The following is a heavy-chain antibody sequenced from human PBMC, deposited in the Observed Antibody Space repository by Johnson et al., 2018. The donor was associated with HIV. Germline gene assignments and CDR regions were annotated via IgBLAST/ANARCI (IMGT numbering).Heavy chain of an antibody. CDR2: IYSGATT. CDR3: AKRAGYDYGDYTTGAFDI. V-gene: IGHV3-66*01. D-gene: IGHD4-17*01. J-gene: IGHJ3*02. CDR1: GFSVSQYY. Sequence: VQLVESGGGLVQPGGSLRLSCAASGFSVSQYYMSWVRQAPGKGLEWVSLIYSGATTYYADSVKGRFTISRDNSKNTLYLQMNSLRAEDTAVYYCAKRAGYDYGDYTTGAFDIWGQGTMVTVSS.